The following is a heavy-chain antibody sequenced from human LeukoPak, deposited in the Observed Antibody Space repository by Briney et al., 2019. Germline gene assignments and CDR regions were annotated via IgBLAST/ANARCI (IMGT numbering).Heavy chain of an antibody. Sequence: ASVKVSCKASGGIFTTYDVHWVRQASGQGLEWMGWMNPKSGDRRYAQKFQDRVAMTMNNSIRTAYMELRGLQPEDTAVYYCASGWYYHYFGTDVWGQGTTVIVSS. CDR3: ASGWYYHYFGTDV. J-gene: IGHJ6*02. V-gene: IGHV1-8*01. CDR1: GGIFTTYD. D-gene: IGHD2-15*01. CDR2: MNPKSGDR.